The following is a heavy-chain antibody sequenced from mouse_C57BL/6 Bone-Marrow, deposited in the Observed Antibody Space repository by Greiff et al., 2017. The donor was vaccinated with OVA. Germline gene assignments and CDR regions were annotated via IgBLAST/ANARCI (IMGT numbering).Heavy chain of an antibody. CDR3: ARHRHLALFDY. CDR1: GYTFTEYT. CDR2: FYPGSGSI. J-gene: IGHJ2*01. V-gene: IGHV1-62-2*01. Sequence: VHLVESGAELVKPGASVKLSCKASGYTFTEYTIPWVKQRSGQGLEWIGWFYPGSGSIKYNEKFKDQATLTADKSSSTVYMELSRLTSEDSAVYFCARHRHLALFDYGGQGTTLTVSA. D-gene: IGHD6-1*01.